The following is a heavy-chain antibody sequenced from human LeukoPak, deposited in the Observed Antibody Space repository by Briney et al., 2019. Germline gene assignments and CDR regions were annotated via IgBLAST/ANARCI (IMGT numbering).Heavy chain of an antibody. V-gene: IGHV3-23*01. J-gene: IGHJ4*02. D-gene: IGHD4-17*01. CDR3: AKGFYGDYSFDC. CDR2: ISGSDGST. Sequence: GGSLRLSCAASGFTFSSNAMSWVRQAPGKGLEWVSTISGSDGSTYYADSVKGRFNISRDNSKNTLYLQMNSLRAEDPAVYYCAKGFYGDYSFDCWGQGSLVTVSS. CDR1: GFTFSSNA.